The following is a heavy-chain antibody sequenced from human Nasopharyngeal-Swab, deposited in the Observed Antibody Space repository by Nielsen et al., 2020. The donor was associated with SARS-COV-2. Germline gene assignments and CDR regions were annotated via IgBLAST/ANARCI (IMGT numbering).Heavy chain of an antibody. CDR1: GYTFTSYG. V-gene: IGHV1-18*01. J-gene: IGHJ4*02. CDR2: ISAYNGNT. CDR3: ARGVLRDFEWLLYLDY. D-gene: IGHD3-9*01. Sequence: ASVKVSCKASGYTFTSYGISWVRQAPGQGLEWMGWISAYNGNTNDAQKLQGRVTMTTDTSTSTAYMELRSLRLDDTAVYYCARGVLRDFEWLLYLDYWGQGTLVTVSS.